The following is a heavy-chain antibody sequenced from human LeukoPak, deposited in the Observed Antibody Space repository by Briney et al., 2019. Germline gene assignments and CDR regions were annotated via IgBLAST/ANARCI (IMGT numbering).Heavy chain of an antibody. CDR1: GFTFSSYG. CDR2: IRNDGRNK. D-gene: IGHD1-26*01. CDR3: AKGLRKLIVGSTEYYFDY. J-gene: IGHJ4*02. V-gene: IGHV3-30*02. Sequence: GGSLRLSCGAPGFTFSSYGMHWVRQAPGKGLEGVAFIRNDGRNKYYADSVKGRFTISRDNSKNTLYLQMDSLRAEDTAVYYCAKGLRKLIVGSTEYYFDYWGQGTLVTVSS.